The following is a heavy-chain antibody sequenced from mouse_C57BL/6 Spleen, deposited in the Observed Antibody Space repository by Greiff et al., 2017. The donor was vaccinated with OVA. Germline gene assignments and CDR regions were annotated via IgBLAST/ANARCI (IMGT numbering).Heavy chain of an antibody. CDR2: ISSGGSYT. Sequence: EVQVVESGGDLVKPGGSLKLSCAASGFTFSSYGMSWVRQTPDKRLEWVATISSGGSYTYYPDSVKGRFTISRDNAKNTLYLQMSRLKSEDTAMYYCARLGGDPWFAYWGQGTLVTVSA. D-gene: IGHD3-3*01. V-gene: IGHV5-6*01. J-gene: IGHJ3*01. CDR3: ARLGGDPWFAY. CDR1: GFTFSSYG.